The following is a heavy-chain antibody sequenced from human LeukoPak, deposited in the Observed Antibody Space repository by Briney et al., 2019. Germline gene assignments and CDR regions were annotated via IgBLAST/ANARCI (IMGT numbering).Heavy chain of an antibody. CDR2: IYYSGST. V-gene: IGHV4-59*01. CDR3: ARDWDYGGNPSWFDP. D-gene: IGHD4-23*01. CDR1: GFTFSSYS. Sequence: GSLRLSCAASGFTFSSYSMNWVRQPPGKGLEWIGYIYYSGSTNYNPSLKSRVTISVDTSKNQFSLKLSSVTAADTAVYYCARDWDYGGNPSWFDPWGQGTLVIVSS. J-gene: IGHJ5*02.